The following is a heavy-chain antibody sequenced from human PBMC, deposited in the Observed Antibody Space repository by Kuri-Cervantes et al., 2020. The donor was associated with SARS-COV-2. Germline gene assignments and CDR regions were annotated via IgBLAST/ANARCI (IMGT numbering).Heavy chain of an antibody. CDR1: GYTFTGHY. CDR2: INPNSGGT. Sequence: ASVKVSCKASGYTFTGHYMHWVRQAPGQGLEWMGWINPNSGGTNYAQKFQGRVTMTRDTSISTAYMELSRLRSDDTAVYYCARVGFGDYEIDYWGQGTLVTVSS. V-gene: IGHV1-2*02. D-gene: IGHD4-17*01. CDR3: ARVGFGDYEIDY. J-gene: IGHJ4*02.